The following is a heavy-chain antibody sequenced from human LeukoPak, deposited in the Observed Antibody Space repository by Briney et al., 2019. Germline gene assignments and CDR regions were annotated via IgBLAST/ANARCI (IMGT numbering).Heavy chain of an antibody. J-gene: IGHJ6*02. Sequence: SETLSLTCTVSGGSISSGDYSWSWIRQPPGKGLEWIGYIYDSGSTYYNPSLKSRVTISVDTSKNQFSLKLSSVTAADTAVYYCARGGPSPVFYGDYAVPYGMDVWGQGTTVTVSS. CDR3: ARGGPSPVFYGDYAVPYGMDV. CDR2: IYDSGST. V-gene: IGHV4-30-4*01. CDR1: GGSISSGDYS. D-gene: IGHD4-17*01.